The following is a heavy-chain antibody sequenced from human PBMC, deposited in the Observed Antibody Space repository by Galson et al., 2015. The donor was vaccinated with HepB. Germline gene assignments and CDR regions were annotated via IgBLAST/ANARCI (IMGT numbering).Heavy chain of an antibody. J-gene: IGHJ4*02. CDR3: AKDHITGWSFDS. CDR2: IKTDGSDK. V-gene: IGHV3-7*03. CDR1: GFTFSTYW. D-gene: IGHD6-19*01. Sequence: SLRLSCAASGFTFSTYWMYWVRQAPGKGLEWVAAIKTDGSDKYYADTVTGRCTISRDNADNSLYLQINSLRNEDTAVYYCAKDHITGWSFDSWGQGTLVTVSS.